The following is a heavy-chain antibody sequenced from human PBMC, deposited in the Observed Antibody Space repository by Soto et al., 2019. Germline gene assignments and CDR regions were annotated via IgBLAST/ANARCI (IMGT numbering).Heavy chain of an antibody. Sequence: GESLKISCKGSGYSFTSYWISWVRQMPGKGLEWMGRIDPSDSYTNYSPSFQGHVTISADKSISTAYLQWSSLKASDTAMYYCARHLDYYDSSPRWFDPWGQGTLVTVSS. CDR3: ARHLDYYDSSPRWFDP. D-gene: IGHD3-22*01. V-gene: IGHV5-10-1*01. J-gene: IGHJ5*02. CDR2: IDPSDSYT. CDR1: GYSFTSYW.